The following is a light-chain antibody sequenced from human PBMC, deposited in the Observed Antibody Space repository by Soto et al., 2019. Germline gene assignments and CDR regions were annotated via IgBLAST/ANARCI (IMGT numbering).Light chain of an antibody. CDR3: GTWDSSLSAVV. CDR2: DNN. V-gene: IGLV1-51*01. CDR1: SSNIGNNY. J-gene: IGLJ2*01. Sequence: QSVLTQPPSVSAAPGQKVTISCSGSSSNIGNNYVSWYQQVPGTAPKLLLYDNNERPSGIPDRFSGSRSGTSATLGITGLQTGDEADYYCGTWDSSLSAVVFGGGTKLTVL.